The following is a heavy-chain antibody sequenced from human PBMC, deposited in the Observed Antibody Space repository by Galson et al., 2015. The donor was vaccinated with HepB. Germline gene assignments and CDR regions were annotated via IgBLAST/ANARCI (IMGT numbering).Heavy chain of an antibody. CDR2: INPNSGGT. V-gene: IGHV1-2*06. D-gene: IGHD2-21*02. Sequence: SVKVSCKASGYTFTGYYMHWVRQAPGQGLEWMGRINPNSGGTNYAQKFQGRVTMTRDTSISTAYMELSRLRSDDTAVYYCARVRDCGGDCYSFAFDIWGQGTMVTVSS. CDR3: ARVRDCGGDCYSFAFDI. J-gene: IGHJ3*02. CDR1: GYTFTGYY.